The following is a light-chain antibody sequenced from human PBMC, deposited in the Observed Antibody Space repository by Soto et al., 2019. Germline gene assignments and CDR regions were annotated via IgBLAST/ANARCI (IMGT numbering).Light chain of an antibody. CDR1: QSVRSSY. J-gene: IGKJ4*01. CDR3: HQYGSSPRT. CDR2: GAS. Sequence: EIVLTQSPGTLSLSPGERATLSCRASQSVRSSYLAWYQQKPGQAPRLLIYGASNRATGIPDRFSGSGYGTDFTLTISRLEPEDFAVYYCHQYGSSPRTFGGGTKVEIK. V-gene: IGKV3-20*01.